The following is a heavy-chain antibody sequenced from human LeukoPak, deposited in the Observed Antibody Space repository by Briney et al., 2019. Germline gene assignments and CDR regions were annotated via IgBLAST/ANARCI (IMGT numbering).Heavy chain of an antibody. CDR2: ISSNGGST. CDR3: ARGSEMATIRRTYYYYYYMDV. V-gene: IGHV3-64*01. D-gene: IGHD5-24*01. Sequence: GGSLRLSCAASGFTFSSYAMHWVRQAPGKGLEYVSAISSNGGSTYYANSVKGRFTISRDNSKNTLYLQMGSLRAEDMAVYYCARGSEMATIRRTYYYYYYMDVWGKGTTVTISS. CDR1: GFTFSSYA. J-gene: IGHJ6*03.